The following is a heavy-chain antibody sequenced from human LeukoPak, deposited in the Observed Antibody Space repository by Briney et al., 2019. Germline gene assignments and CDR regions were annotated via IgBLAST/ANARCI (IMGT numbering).Heavy chain of an antibody. J-gene: IGHJ4*02. D-gene: IGHD3-22*01. CDR1: GYTFTTYY. Sequence: SSVKVSCKASGYTFTTYYIHWVRQAPGQGLEWMGWINPNSGYTNYAQKFQGRVTMTRDTSINTAYMELSRLRSDDTAVYYCARVPYYYDSSGYFGLDYWGQGTLVTVSS. CDR2: INPNSGYT. CDR3: ARVPYYYDSSGYFGLDY. V-gene: IGHV1-2*02.